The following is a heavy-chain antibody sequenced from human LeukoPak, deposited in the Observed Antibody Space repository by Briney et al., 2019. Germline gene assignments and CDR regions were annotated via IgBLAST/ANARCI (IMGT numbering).Heavy chain of an antibody. CDR3: ARVSHYYDSSGYPETFDY. V-gene: IGHV1-46*01. CDR2: INPSGGST. Sequence: GASVKVSCKASGYTFTSYYMHWVRQAPGQGLEWMGIINPSGGSTSYAQKFQGRVTMTRDTSTSTVYMELSSLRSEDTAVYYCARVSHYYDSSGYPETFDYWGQGTLVTISS. CDR1: GYTFTSYY. J-gene: IGHJ4*02. D-gene: IGHD3-22*01.